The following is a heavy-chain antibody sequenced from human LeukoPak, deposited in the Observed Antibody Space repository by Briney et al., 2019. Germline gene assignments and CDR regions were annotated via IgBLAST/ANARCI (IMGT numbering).Heavy chain of an antibody. D-gene: IGHD3-10*01. J-gene: IGHJ4*02. CDR3: ARDKRLWFGEFIFDY. CDR2: INPNSGGT. Sequence: ASVKVSCKASGYTFTGYYMHWVRQAPGQGLEWMGWINPNSGGTNYAQKFQGRVTMTRDTSISTAYMELSRLRSDDTAVYYCARDKRLWFGEFIFDYWGQGTLVTVSS. V-gene: IGHV1-2*02. CDR1: GYTFTGYY.